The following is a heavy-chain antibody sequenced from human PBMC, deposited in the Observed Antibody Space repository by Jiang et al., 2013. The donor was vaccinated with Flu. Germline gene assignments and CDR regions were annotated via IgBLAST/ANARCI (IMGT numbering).Heavy chain of an antibody. CDR2: IYTTGNT. J-gene: IGHJ6*02. V-gene: IGHV4-61*02. D-gene: IGHD6-13*01. Sequence: GLVKPSQTLSLTCTVSGGSISSGGYYWNWIRQPAGKGLEWIGRIYTTGNTNYNPSLESRVTISVDTSKNQFSLKVTSVTAADTAVYFCARDLGAAVDSEHYYYGMDVWGQGTTVTVSS. CDR1: GGSISSGGYY. CDR3: ARDLGAAVDSEHYYYGMDV.